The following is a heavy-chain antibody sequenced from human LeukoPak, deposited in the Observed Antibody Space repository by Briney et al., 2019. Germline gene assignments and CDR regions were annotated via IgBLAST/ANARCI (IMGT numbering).Heavy chain of an antibody. CDR3: ASISSSPPRDY. D-gene: IGHD6-6*01. J-gene: IGHJ4*02. CDR1: GGSFGGYY. V-gene: IGHV4-34*01. CDR2: INHSGST. Sequence: SETLSLTCAVYGGSFGGYYWSWIRQPPGKGLEWIGEINHSGSTNYNPSLKSRVTISVDTSKNQFSLKLSSVTAADTAVYYCASISSSPPRDYWGQGTLVTVSS.